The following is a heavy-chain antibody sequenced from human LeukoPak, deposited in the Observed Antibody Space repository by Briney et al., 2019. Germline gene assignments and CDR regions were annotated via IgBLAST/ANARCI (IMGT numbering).Heavy chain of an antibody. CDR2: IYPGHSDT. Sequence: GESLKISCKGSEYSFTSYWIGWVRQMPGKGLEWMGIIYPGHSDTRSSPSFQGQVTISADKSISTAYLQWNSLKASDTAMYYCARSGLLDYWGQGTLVTVSS. CDR1: EYSFTSYW. J-gene: IGHJ4*02. D-gene: IGHD3/OR15-3a*01. CDR3: ARSGLLDY. V-gene: IGHV5-51*01.